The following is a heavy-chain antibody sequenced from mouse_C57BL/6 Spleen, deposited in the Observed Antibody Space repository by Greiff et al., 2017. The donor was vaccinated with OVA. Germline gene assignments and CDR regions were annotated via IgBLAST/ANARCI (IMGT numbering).Heavy chain of an antibody. D-gene: IGHD3-2*02. V-gene: IGHV3-6*01. CDR2: ISYDGSN. CDR1: GYSITSGYY. CDR3: ARDSSGPWFAY. J-gene: IGHJ3*01. Sequence: DVKLQESGPGLVKPSQSLSLTCSVTGYSITSGYYWNWIRQFPGNKLEWMGYISYDGSNNYNPSLKNRISITRDTSKNQFFLKLNSVTTEDTATYYCARDSSGPWFAYWGQGTLVTVSA.